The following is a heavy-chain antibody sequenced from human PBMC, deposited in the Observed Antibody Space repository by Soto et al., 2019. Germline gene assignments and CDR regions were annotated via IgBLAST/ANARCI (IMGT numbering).Heavy chain of an antibody. CDR3: SRGDIQCPIDY. CDR2: IYYSGTT. J-gene: IGHJ4*02. D-gene: IGHD2-15*01. CDR1: GYSISSSNW. Sequence: QVQLQESGPGLVKPSDTLSLTCAVSGYSISSSNWWRWIRQPPGKGLEWIGYIYYSGTTYYNPSLKSRVTMSVEPSKIQFSLKLTSVTAVDTAVYYCSRGDIQCPIDYWGQGTLVTVSS. V-gene: IGHV4-28*03.